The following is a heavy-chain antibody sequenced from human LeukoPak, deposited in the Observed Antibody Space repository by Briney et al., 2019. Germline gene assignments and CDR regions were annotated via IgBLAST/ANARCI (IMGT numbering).Heavy chain of an antibody. CDR1: GYSISSGYY. D-gene: IGHD6-13*01. V-gene: IGHV4-38-2*02. Sequence: SGTPSLTCIVSGYSISSGYYWGWIRQPPGKGLEWIGNIHHSGSTYYNPSLKSRVTISVDTSKNQLSLKLSSVTAADTAVYYCARVAAGIGFFQHWGQGTLVTVSS. CDR2: IHHSGST. CDR3: ARVAAGIGFFQH. J-gene: IGHJ1*01.